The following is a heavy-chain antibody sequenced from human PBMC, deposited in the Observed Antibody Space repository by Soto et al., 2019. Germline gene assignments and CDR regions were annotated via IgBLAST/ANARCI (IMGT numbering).Heavy chain of an antibody. CDR1: GFTFRSFG. V-gene: IGHV3-30*18. Sequence: QVQLVESGGGVIQPGTSLSLSCGSSGFTFRSFGMYWVRQAPGKGLEWVAVVSYDGNHKYYADSVKGRLTVSRDNAKNMLYLQMNSLRGEDTAVYYCAKDVGQQLVLNYGMDVWGQGTTVTVS. CDR2: VSYDGNHK. CDR3: AKDVGQQLVLNYGMDV. J-gene: IGHJ6*02. D-gene: IGHD6-13*01.